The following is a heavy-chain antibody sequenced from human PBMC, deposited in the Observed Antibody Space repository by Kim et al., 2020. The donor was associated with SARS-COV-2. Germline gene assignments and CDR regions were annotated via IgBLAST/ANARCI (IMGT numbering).Heavy chain of an antibody. Sequence: DSVKGRFTISRDNSKNTLYLQMNSLRAEDTAVYYCATLIGTYSSGWYPDYWGQGTLVTVSS. J-gene: IGHJ4*02. D-gene: IGHD6-19*01. V-gene: IGHV3-23*01. CDR3: ATLIGTYSSGWYPDY.